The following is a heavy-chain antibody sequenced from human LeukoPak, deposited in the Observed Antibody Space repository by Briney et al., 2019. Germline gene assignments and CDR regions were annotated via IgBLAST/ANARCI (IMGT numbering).Heavy chain of an antibody. V-gene: IGHV4-38-2*02. J-gene: IGHJ4*02. CDR2: IYHSGST. CDR1: GYSISSGYY. Sequence: SETLSLTCTVSGYSISSGYYWGWIRQPTGKGLEWIGSIYHSGSTYYNPSLKSRVTISVDTSKNQFSLKLSSVTAADTAVYYCARLYCSSTSCFIAYWGQGTLVTVSS. D-gene: IGHD2-2*01. CDR3: ARLYCSSTSCFIAY.